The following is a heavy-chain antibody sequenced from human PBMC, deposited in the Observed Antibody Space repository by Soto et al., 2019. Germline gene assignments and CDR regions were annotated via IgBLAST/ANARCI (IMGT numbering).Heavy chain of an antibody. J-gene: IGHJ4*02. D-gene: IGHD2-15*01. V-gene: IGHV3-23*01. CDR1: GFTFSNYA. CDR2: ITDGGGST. Sequence: GGSLRLSCAASGFTFSNYAMDWVRQAPGKGLEWVSGITDGGGSTYYADSVKGRFTISRDNSKNTLYLQMNSLRAEDTAVYYCAKDTYCSGGFCSTAFDFRGQGTLVTVSS. CDR3: AKDTYCSGGFCSTAFDF.